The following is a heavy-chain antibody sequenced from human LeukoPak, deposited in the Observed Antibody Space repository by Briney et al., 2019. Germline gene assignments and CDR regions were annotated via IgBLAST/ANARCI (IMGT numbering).Heavy chain of an antibody. CDR1: GYTFTRYG. Sequence: ASVKVSCKASGYTFTRYGISWVRQAPGQGLEWMGWINGYNANTNYAQKLQGRVTMTTDTSTSTAYMELRSLRSDDTAVYYCARVVDTAIVATNYFDYWGQGTLVTVSS. V-gene: IGHV1-18*01. D-gene: IGHD5-18*01. CDR2: INGYNANT. CDR3: ARVVDTAIVATNYFDY. J-gene: IGHJ4*02.